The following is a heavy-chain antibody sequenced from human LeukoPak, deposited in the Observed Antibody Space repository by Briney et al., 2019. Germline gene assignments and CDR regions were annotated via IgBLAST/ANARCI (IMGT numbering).Heavy chain of an antibody. Sequence: SETLSLTCTVSGGSVSSGNYYRSWIRQPPGKGLEWIGYIHYSWSTNYNPSLKSRVTISVDTSKNKFSLKLSSVTAADTAVYYCARGGLSSGYYSAFDYWGQGTLVTVSS. CDR1: GGSVSSGNYY. D-gene: IGHD3-22*01. CDR3: ARGGLSSGYYSAFDY. CDR2: IHYSWST. V-gene: IGHV4-61*01. J-gene: IGHJ4*02.